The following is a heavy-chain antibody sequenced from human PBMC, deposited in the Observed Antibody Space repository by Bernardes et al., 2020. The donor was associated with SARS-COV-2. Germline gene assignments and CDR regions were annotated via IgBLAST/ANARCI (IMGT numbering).Heavy chain of an antibody. Sequence: GGSLRLSCAASGFTFSSYWMHWVRQAPGKGLVWVSRINSDGSSTSYADSVKGRFTISRDNAKNTLYLQMNSLRAEDTAVYYCAREWTTEWFNYYYYYMDVWGKGTTVTVSS. V-gene: IGHV3-74*01. CDR1: GFTFSSYW. J-gene: IGHJ6*03. CDR3: AREWTTEWFNYYYYYMDV. D-gene: IGHD3-3*01. CDR2: INSDGSST.